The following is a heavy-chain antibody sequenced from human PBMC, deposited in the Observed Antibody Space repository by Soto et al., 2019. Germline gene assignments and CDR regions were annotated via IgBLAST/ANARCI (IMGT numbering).Heavy chain of an antibody. CDR2: INAGNGNT. D-gene: IGHD6-13*01. CDR1: GYTFTGYY. J-gene: IGHJ1*01. CDR3: TRAPYSSSPGNYFQH. Sequence: ASVKVSCKASGYTFTGYYMHWVRQAPGQRLEWMGWINAGNGNTKYSQKFQGRVTITRDTSASTAYMELSSLRSEDTAVYYCTRAPYSSSPGNYFQHWGQGTVVTVSS. V-gene: IGHV1-3*01.